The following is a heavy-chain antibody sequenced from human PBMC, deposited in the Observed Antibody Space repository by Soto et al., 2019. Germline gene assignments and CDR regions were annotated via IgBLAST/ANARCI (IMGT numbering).Heavy chain of an antibody. J-gene: IGHJ4*02. CDR3: AHSIHSGYYLGFDY. V-gene: IGHV2-5*02. CDR2: IYWDDDK. CDR1: GFSLSTSGVG. Sequence: QITLKESGPTLVKPTQTLTLTCTFSGFSLSTSGVGVGWIRQPPGKALAWLALIYWDDDKRYSPSLKSRLTNTKDTSKNQVVLTMTNMDPVDTATYYCAHSIHSGYYLGFDYWGQGTLVTVSS. D-gene: IGHD3-22*01.